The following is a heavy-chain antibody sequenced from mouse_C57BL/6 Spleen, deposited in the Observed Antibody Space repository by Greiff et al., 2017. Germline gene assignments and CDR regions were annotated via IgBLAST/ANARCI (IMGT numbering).Heavy chain of an antibody. Sequence: EVQLQQSGAELVRPGASVKLSCTASGFNIKDDYMHWVKQRPEQGLEWIGWIDPENGDTEYATKFQGKATITADTSSNTAYLQLSSLTSEDTAVYYCTRTPYGSSYVGYFDYWGQGTTLTVSS. J-gene: IGHJ2*01. CDR1: GFNIKDDY. V-gene: IGHV14-4*01. CDR2: IDPENGDT. D-gene: IGHD1-1*01. CDR3: TRTPYGSSYVGYFDY.